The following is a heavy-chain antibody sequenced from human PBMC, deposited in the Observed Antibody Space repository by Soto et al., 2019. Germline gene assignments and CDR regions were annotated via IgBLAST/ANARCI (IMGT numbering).Heavy chain of an antibody. Sequence: PSETLSLTCTASGGSISSYYWSWIRQPPGKGLEWIGHIYYSGSTNYNPSLKSRVTISVDTSKNQFSLKLSSVTAADTAVYYCARVRDFWSGYYFDYWGQGTLVTVSS. CDR1: GGSISSYY. V-gene: IGHV4-59*01. J-gene: IGHJ4*02. D-gene: IGHD3-3*01. CDR2: IYYSGST. CDR3: ARVRDFWSGYYFDY.